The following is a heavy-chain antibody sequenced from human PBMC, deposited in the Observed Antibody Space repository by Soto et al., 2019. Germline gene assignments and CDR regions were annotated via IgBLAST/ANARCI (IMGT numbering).Heavy chain of an antibody. CDR2: IYGSGRGI. Sequence: EVQLVESGGGLVLPGGSLRLSCAASGFTFSSYWMHWVRLAPGKGLECVSGIYGSGRGIEYADSVKGRFTISRDNSKNTVYLQMTDLRADDTAVYYCAKDAVYNDGLWLMDHWGQGTQVTVSS. D-gene: IGHD2-21*01. CDR3: AKDAVYNDGLWLMDH. CDR1: GFTFSSYW. V-gene: IGHV3-74*03. J-gene: IGHJ4*02.